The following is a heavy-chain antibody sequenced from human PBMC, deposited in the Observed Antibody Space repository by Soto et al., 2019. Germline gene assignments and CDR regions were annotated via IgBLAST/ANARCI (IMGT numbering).Heavy chain of an antibody. CDR2: ISKDGSKK. D-gene: IGHD3-10*01. CDR1: GFMFSGFG. Sequence: PGGSLRLSCAASGFMFSGFGMHWVRRAPGKGLQWVAGISKDGSKKYYADSVKGRFTISRDNSKKTLYLQMNSLRAEDTAVYYCANPSGYYFGLGSHDEASDMWGQGTGVTVSS. V-gene: IGHV3-30*18. CDR3: ANPSGYYFGLGSHDEASDM. J-gene: IGHJ3*02.